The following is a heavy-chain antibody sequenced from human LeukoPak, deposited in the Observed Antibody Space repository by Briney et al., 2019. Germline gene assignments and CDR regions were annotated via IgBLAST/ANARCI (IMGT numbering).Heavy chain of an antibody. Sequence: GGSLRLSCAASGFTFSDYYMSWIRQAPGKGLEWVSYISSSGSTIYYAVSVKGRFTISRDNAKNSLYLQMNSLRAEDTAVYYCAREPYYYDSSGYLDYWGQGTLVTVSS. CDR3: AREPYYYDSSGYLDY. D-gene: IGHD3-22*01. CDR2: ISSSGSTI. V-gene: IGHV3-11*01. J-gene: IGHJ4*02. CDR1: GFTFSDYY.